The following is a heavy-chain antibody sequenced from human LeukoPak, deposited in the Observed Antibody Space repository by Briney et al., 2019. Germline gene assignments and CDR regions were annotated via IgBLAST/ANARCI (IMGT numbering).Heavy chain of an antibody. D-gene: IGHD2-15*01. V-gene: IGHV4-59*01. CDR2: IYYSGST. CDR3: ASAAGIYCSGGSCWTYFFDY. CDR1: GGSISSYY. J-gene: IGHJ4*02. Sequence: SETLSLTCTVSGGSISSYYWSWIRQPPGKGLEWIGYIYYSGSTNYNPSLKSRVTISVDTSKNQFSLRLSSVTAADTAVYYCASAAGIYCSGGSCWTYFFDYWGQGTLVTVSS.